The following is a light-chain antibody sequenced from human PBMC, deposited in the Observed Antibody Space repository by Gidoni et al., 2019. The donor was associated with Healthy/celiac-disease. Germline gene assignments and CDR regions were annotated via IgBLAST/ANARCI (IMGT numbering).Light chain of an antibody. V-gene: IGKV3-15*01. J-gene: IGKJ3*01. CDR3: QQYNNWPLT. CDR2: GAS. Sequence: VMTHSPATLSVSPGDRATLSCRASQSVNSHLAWYQQKPGQAPRLLIYGASTRATGIPARFSGSGSGTEFTLTISSLQSEDFAVYYCQQYNNWPLTFGPGTKVDIK. CDR1: QSVNSH.